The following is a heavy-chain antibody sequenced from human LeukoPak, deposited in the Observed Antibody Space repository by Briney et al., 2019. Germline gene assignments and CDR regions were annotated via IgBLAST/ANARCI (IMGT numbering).Heavy chain of an antibody. Sequence: SETLSLTCTVSGGSISSSYYWSWIRQPAGKGLEWIGRVYSIGSTNYNPSLKSRVTISVDTSKNQFSLKLSSVTAADTAVYHCARRRYYDTLTGYHYYFDYWGQGTLVTVSS. J-gene: IGHJ4*02. CDR1: GGSISSSYY. D-gene: IGHD3-9*01. CDR3: ARRRYYDTLTGYHYYFDY. CDR2: VYSIGST. V-gene: IGHV4-61*02.